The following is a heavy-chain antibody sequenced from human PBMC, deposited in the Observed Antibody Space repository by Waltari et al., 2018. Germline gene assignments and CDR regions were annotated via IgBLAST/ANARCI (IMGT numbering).Heavy chain of an antibody. CDR2: INPNSGGT. CDR1: GYTFTGYY. D-gene: IGHD3-3*01. V-gene: IGHV1-2*06. J-gene: IGHJ4*02. Sequence: QVQLVQSGAEVKKPGASVKVSCKASGYTFTGYYMHWVRQAPGQGLEWMGRINPNSGGTNYAQKFQGRVTITTDESTSTAYMELSSLRSEDTAVYYCARGGESGNEYWGQGTLVTVSS. CDR3: ARGGESGNEY.